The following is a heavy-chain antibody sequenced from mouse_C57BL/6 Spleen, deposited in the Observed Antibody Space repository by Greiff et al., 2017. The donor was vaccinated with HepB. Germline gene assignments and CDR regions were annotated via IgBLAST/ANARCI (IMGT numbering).Heavy chain of an antibody. CDR2: IYPGDGDT. Sequence: QVQLQQSGPELVKPGASVKISCKASGYAFSSSWMNWVKQRPGKGLEWIGRIYPGDGDTNYNGKFKGKATLTADKSSSTAYMQLSSLTSEDSAVYFCARIDYDYDVSWFAYWGQGTTLTVSS. CDR3: ARIDYDYDVSWFAY. J-gene: IGHJ2*01. CDR1: GYAFSSSW. V-gene: IGHV1-82*01. D-gene: IGHD2-4*01.